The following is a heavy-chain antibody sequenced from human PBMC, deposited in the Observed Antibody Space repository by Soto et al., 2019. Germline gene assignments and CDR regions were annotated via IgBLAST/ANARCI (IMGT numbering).Heavy chain of an antibody. J-gene: IGHJ4*02. CDR1: GYTLSEIA. CDR3: ATDTGRGY. V-gene: IGHV1-24*01. D-gene: IGHD4-17*01. CDR2: FDPEEGET. Sequence: QVQWVQSGTEVKKPGASVKVSCKVSGYTLSEIAMHWVRQAPGKGFEWMGGFDPEEGETIYAQKLQGRVTMTEDRSTDTAYMELSSLKSDDTAVYFCATDTGRGYWGQGTLITVS.